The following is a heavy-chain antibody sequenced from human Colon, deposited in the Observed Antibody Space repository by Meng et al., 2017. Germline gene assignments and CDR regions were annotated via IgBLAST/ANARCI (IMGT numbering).Heavy chain of an antibody. CDR3: ARVPTTVDPFES. CDR2: IYQSGST. CDR1: GGSISSKNW. J-gene: IGHJ4*02. D-gene: IGHD4-23*01. V-gene: IGHV4-4*02. Sequence: QVSGPGLGEPLGSLPRTLTVSGGSISSKNWWSWVRQSPGRGLEWIGEIYQSGSTNYSPSLKSRVTISLDKAKNQFSLKVSYMTAADTAVYFCARVPTTVDPFESWGQGTLVTVSS.